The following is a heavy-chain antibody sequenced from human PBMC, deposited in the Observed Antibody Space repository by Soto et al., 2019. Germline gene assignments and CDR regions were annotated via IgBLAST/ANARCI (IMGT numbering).Heavy chain of an antibody. CDR2: IYSGGST. J-gene: IGHJ6*02. D-gene: IGHD3-3*01. Sequence: GGSLRLSCAASGFTVSSSYMSWVRQAPGKGLEWVSVIYSGGSTYYADSVKGRFTISRDNSKNTLYLQMNSLRAEDTAVYYCARANYDSPLAYGMDVWGQGTTVTVSS. CDR3: ARANYDSPLAYGMDV. CDR1: GFTVSSSY. V-gene: IGHV3-53*01.